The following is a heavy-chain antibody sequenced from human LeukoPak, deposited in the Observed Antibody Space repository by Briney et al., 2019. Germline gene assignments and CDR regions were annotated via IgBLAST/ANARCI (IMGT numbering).Heavy chain of an antibody. Sequence: GGSLRLSCAASGFTFGSYAMSWVRQAPGKGLEWVSAISGSGGSTYYADSVKGRFTISRDNSKNTLYLQMNSLRAEDTAVYYVKTEVRGVIIRDYWGQGTLVTVSS. CDR2: ISGSGGST. D-gene: IGHD3-10*01. V-gene: IGHV3-23*01. CDR1: GFTFGSYA. J-gene: IGHJ4*02. CDR3: KTEVRGVIIRDY.